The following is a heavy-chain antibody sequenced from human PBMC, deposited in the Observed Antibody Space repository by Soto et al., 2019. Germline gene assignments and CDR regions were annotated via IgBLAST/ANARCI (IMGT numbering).Heavy chain of an antibody. CDR2: IVPMFGTS. CDR3: ARGDDFDYYYGVDV. CDR1: GGTFSNHA. Sequence: GASVKVSCKASGGTFSNHAISWVRQAPGYGLEWMGGIVPMFGTSNYAQKFQGRVTTTADKSTNTAYMELSSLTSEDTAVYYCARGDDFDYYYGVDVWGEGTTVTVSS. D-gene: IGHD3-16*01. J-gene: IGHJ6*04. V-gene: IGHV1-69*06.